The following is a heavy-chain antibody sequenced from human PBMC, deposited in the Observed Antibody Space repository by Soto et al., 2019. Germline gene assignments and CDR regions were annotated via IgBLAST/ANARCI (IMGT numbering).Heavy chain of an antibody. J-gene: IGHJ3*02. V-gene: IGHV4-4*02. CDR3: ATYIAVAGYTFDI. Sequence: QVQRQESGPGLVKPSGTLSLTCSVSSGSISSSNWWSWVRHPPGKWLEWIGEIYHSGNTNYNPSLKSRVTMSVDKSNNQFSLKLSSVTAADTAVYYCATYIAVAGYTFDIWGQGTMVTVSS. CDR2: IYHSGNT. CDR1: SGSISSSNW. D-gene: IGHD6-19*01.